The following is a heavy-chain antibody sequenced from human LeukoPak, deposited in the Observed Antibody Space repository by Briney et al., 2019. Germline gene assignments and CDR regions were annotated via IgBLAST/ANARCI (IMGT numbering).Heavy chain of an antibody. V-gene: IGHV4-39*07. CDR2: IYYSGST. D-gene: IGHD3-3*01. CDR3: AREDLTRRFESH. CDR1: GGSISSSSYY. Sequence: SETLSLTCTVSGGSISSSSYYWGWIRQPPGKGLEWIGSIYYSGSTYYNPSLKSRVTMSVDTSKNQFSLKLSSVTAADTAVYYCAREDLTRRFESHWGQGTLVTVSS. J-gene: IGHJ4*02.